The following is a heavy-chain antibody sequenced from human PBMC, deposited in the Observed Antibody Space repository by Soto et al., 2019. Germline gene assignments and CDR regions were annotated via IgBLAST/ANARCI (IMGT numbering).Heavy chain of an antibody. Sequence: QVQLVESGGGLVKPGGSLRLSCLASEFTFSDSYMTWIRQAPGKGLEWISYISSSGRYTNYADSVKGRFAISRDNAKNSLFLQMDSLRADDTAVYYCAREVSSGYNDYWGQGTLVTVSS. CDR2: ISSSGRYT. CDR3: AREVSSGYNDY. CDR1: EFTFSDSY. D-gene: IGHD3-22*01. J-gene: IGHJ4*02. V-gene: IGHV3-11*05.